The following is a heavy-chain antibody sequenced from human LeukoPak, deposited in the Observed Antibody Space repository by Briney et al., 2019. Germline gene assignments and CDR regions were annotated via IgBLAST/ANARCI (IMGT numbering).Heavy chain of an antibody. V-gene: IGHV1-8*03. CDR2: MNPNSGNT. J-gene: IGHJ4*02. CDR3: ARDAGDCSSSLCSPSSFDY. D-gene: IGHD2-2*01. CDR1: GYTFTSYD. Sequence: WASVKVSCKASGYTFTSYDINWVRQATGQGLEWMGWMNPNSGNTGYAQKFQGRVTITRNTSISTAYMELSSLRSEDTAVYYCARDAGDCSSSLCSPSSFDYWGQGTLVTVSS.